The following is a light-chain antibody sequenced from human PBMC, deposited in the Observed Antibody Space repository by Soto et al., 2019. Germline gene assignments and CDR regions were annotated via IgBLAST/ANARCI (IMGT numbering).Light chain of an antibody. CDR2: GAS. V-gene: IGKV3-15*01. J-gene: IGKJ1*01. CDR3: QQYNNWPSWT. CDR1: QSVSSN. Sequence: EILLTRSPCALSLSPRERATLSCSASQSVSSNLAWYQQKPGQAPRLLIYGASTRATGIPARFSGSGSGTEFTLTISSLQSEDFAVYYCQQYNNWPSWTFGQGTKVDIK.